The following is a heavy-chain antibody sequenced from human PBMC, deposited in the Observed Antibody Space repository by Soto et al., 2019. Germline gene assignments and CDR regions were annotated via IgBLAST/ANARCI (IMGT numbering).Heavy chain of an antibody. J-gene: IGHJ3*02. CDR2: IYYSGST. CDR3: ARGGYGGNSRHAFDI. CDR1: GGSISSGGYY. V-gene: IGHV4-31*03. Sequence: SETLSLTCTVSGGSISSGGYYWSWIRQHPGKGLEWIGYIYYSGSTYYNPSLKSRVTISVDTSKNQFSLKLSSVTAADTAVYYCARGGYGGNSRHAFDIWGQGTMVTVSS. D-gene: IGHD4-17*01.